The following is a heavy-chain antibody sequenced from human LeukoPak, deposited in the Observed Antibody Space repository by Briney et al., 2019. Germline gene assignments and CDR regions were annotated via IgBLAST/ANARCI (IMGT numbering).Heavy chain of an antibody. CDR1: GFTFSNAW. CDR2: IKSKTDGGTT. CDR3: TTVYYGSGSGSPFDP. Sequence: GSLRLSCAASGFTFSNAWMSWVRQAPGKGLEWVGRIKSKTDGGTTDYAAPVKGRFTISRDDSKNTLYLQMNSLKTEDTAVYYCTTVYYGSGSGSPFDPWGQGTLVTVSS. V-gene: IGHV3-15*01. D-gene: IGHD3-10*01. J-gene: IGHJ5*02.